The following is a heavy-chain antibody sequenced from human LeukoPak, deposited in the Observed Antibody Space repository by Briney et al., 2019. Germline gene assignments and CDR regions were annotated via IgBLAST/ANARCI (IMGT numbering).Heavy chain of an antibody. Sequence: SETLSLTCTVSGGSISSSSYYWGWIRQPPGKGLEWIGSIYHSGSTYYNPSLKSRVTISVDTSKNQFSLKLSSVTAADTAVYYCARQSGLLRYFDWLSPGDAFDIWGQGTMVTVSS. D-gene: IGHD3-9*01. CDR1: GGSISSSSYY. CDR2: IYHSGST. J-gene: IGHJ3*02. CDR3: ARQSGLLRYFDWLSPGDAFDI. V-gene: IGHV4-39*07.